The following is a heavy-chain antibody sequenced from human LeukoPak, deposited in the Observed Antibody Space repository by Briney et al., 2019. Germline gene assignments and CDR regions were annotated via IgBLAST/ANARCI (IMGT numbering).Heavy chain of an antibody. V-gene: IGHV4-34*01. J-gene: IGHJ4*02. CDR3: ATEGYCSSTSCSSHY. CDR1: GGSFSGYY. Sequence: SETLSLTCAVYGGSFSGYYWSWIRQPPGKGLEWIGEINHSGSTNYNPSLKSRVTISVDTSKNQFSLKLSSVTAADTAVYYCATEGYCSSTSCSSHYWGQGTLVTVSS. D-gene: IGHD2-2*01. CDR2: INHSGST.